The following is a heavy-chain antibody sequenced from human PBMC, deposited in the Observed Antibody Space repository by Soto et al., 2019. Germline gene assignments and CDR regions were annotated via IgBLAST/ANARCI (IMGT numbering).Heavy chain of an antibody. CDR3: AGGFVETAMAFDY. V-gene: IGHV4-31*03. CDR1: GASINSGGYF. J-gene: IGHJ4*02. Sequence: QVQLQESGPGLVKPSQTLSLACSVSGASINSGGYFWSWIRQLPGKGLEWIGYIHYSGSTYYNPSLKSRVVMSMDTSKNDFSLKLSSVTAADTAVFYCAGGFVETAMAFDYWGQGALVTVSS. D-gene: IGHD5-18*01. CDR2: IHYSGST.